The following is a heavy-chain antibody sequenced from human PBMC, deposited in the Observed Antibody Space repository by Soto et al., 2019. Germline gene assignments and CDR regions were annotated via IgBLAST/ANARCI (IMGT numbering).Heavy chain of an antibody. CDR3: ASTVGDY. V-gene: IGHV3-30-3*01. Sequence: QVQLVESGGGVVQPGRSLRLSCAASGFTFSSYAMHWVRQAPGKGLEWVAVISYDGSNKYYADSVKGRFTISRDNSKNTLYLQMNSLRAEDTAVYYCASTVGDYWGQGTLVTVSS. J-gene: IGHJ4*02. D-gene: IGHD4-17*01. CDR2: ISYDGSNK. CDR1: GFTFSSYA.